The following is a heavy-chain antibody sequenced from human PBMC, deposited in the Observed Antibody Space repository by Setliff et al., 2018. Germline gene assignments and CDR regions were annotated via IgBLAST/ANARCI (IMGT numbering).Heavy chain of an antibody. J-gene: IGHJ4*02. D-gene: IGHD3-22*01. CDR1: GNTLTHLS. CDR3: ARVPQEAFYYYDRGNHFDS. Sequence: ASVKVSCKVSGNTLTHLSIHWVRQAPGEGLEWIGGFDFEDGETIYAHKFQGRVTMTEDTSTDTAYMELSSLRSDDTAVYYCARVPQEAFYYYDRGNHFDSWGQGTLVTVSS. CDR2: FDFEDGET. V-gene: IGHV1-24*01.